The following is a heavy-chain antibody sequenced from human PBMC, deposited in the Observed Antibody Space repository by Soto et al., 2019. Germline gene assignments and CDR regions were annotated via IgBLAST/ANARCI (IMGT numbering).Heavy chain of an antibody. CDR2: INPSGGST. CDR3: ARDPTGDAFDI. J-gene: IGHJ3*02. Sequence: ASVKVSCKASGYTFTSYYMHWVRQAPGQGLEWMGIINPSGGSTSYAQKFQGRVTMTRDTSTSTVYMELSSLRSEDTAVYYGARDPTGDAFDIWGQGTMVTVSS. CDR1: GYTFTSYY. V-gene: IGHV1-46*01. D-gene: IGHD1-1*01.